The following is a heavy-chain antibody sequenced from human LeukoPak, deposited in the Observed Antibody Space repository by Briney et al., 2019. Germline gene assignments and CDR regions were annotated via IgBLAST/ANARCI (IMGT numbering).Heavy chain of an antibody. D-gene: IGHD3-16*01. CDR2: MYSGGST. J-gene: IGHJ5*02. CDR3: ARVWGAAPHSWFDP. V-gene: IGHV4-59*12. CDR1: DGSINGYY. Sequence: SETLSLTCTVSDGSINGYYWSWIRQPPGKGLDWIGYMYSGGSTNYNPSLKSRVTISIDKPKNQFSLKLTSMTAADTAMYYCARVWGAAPHSWFDPWGQGTLVTVSS.